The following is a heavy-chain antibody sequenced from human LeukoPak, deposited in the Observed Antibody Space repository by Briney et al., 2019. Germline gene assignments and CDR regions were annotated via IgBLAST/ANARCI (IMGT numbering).Heavy chain of an antibody. CDR3: ASPALDDAFDI. Sequence: VKVSCEASGCTFTGYYMHWGRQAPGQGLGWMGWINPNSGGTNYEQKFQGRVTMTRDTSISTAYMELSRLRSDDTAVYYCASPALDDAFDIWGQGTMVTVSS. CDR1: GCTFTGYY. V-gene: IGHV1-2*02. J-gene: IGHJ3*02. CDR2: INPNSGGT. D-gene: IGHD1-1*01.